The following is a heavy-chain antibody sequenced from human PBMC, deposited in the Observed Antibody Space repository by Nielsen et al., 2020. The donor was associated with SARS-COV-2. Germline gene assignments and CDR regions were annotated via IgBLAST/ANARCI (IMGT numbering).Heavy chain of an antibody. CDR2: ISAYNGNT. Sequence: ASVKVSCKASGYTFTSYGISWVRQAPGQGLEWMGWISAYNGNTNYAQKLQGRVTMTTDTSTSTAYMELRSLRSDDTAVYYCASRADYDFWSGYSRGYYYMDVWGKGTTVTVSS. CDR3: ASRADYDFWSGYSRGYYYMDV. CDR1: GYTFTSYG. J-gene: IGHJ6*03. V-gene: IGHV1-18*01. D-gene: IGHD3-3*01.